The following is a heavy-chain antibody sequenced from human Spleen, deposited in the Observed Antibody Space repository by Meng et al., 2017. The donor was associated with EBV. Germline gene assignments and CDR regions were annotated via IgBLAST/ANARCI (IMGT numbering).Heavy chain of an antibody. CDR3: TRGDL. V-gene: IGHV1-18*01. CDR2: ISTYNDNA. CDR1: GYIFTKFG. Sequence: QGPLVQSGAEVKKPGASVKVSCKASGYIFTKFGINWVRHAPGQGLEWLGWISTYNDNANYAPALRDRVTMTTDTSANTVYLDLRNLRSDDTAVYYCTRGDLWGQGTLVTVSS. J-gene: IGHJ4*02.